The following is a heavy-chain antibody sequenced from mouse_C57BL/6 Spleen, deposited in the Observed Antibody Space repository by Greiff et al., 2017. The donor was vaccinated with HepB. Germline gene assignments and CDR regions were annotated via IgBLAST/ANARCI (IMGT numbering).Heavy chain of an antibody. CDR2: IDPSDSYT. CDR1: GYTFTSYW. V-gene: IGHV1-69*01. CDR3: ARGSSGYTFAY. D-gene: IGHD3-2*02. J-gene: IGHJ3*01. Sequence: QVQLKQSGAELVMPGASVKLSCKASGYTFTSYWMHWVKQRPGQGLEWIGEIDPSDSYTNYNQKFKGKSTLTVDKSSSTAYMQLSSLTSEDSAVYYCARGSSGYTFAYWGQGTLVTVSA.